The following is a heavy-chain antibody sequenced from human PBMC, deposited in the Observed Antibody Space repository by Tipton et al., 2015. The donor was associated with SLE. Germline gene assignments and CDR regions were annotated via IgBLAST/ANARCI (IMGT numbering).Heavy chain of an antibody. CDR3: ARSGGNSPDP. D-gene: IGHD3-10*01. CDR1: GYSISSGYY. Sequence: TLSLTCTVSGYSISSGYYWGWIRQPPGKGLEWIGSIYHSGSTYYNPSLKSRVTISVDTSKNQFSLKLSSVTAADTAVYYCARSGGNSPDPWGQGTLVTVSS. V-gene: IGHV4-38-2*02. J-gene: IGHJ5*02. CDR2: IYHSGST.